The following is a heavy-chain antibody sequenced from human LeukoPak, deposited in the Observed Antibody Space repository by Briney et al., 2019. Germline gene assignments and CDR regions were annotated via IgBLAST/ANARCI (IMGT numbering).Heavy chain of an antibody. D-gene: IGHD3-16*01. CDR3: AKWGTGIPFDY. Sequence: GGSLRLSCAASGFSVSSNAMSWVRQAPGKAPDWVSGMSAAGGSAYYADSVKGRFTISRDNSKNTLYLQMNSLRAEDTAVYYCAKWGTGIPFDYWGQGTLVTVS. V-gene: IGHV3-23*01. J-gene: IGHJ4*02. CDR2: MSAAGGSA. CDR1: GFSVSSNA.